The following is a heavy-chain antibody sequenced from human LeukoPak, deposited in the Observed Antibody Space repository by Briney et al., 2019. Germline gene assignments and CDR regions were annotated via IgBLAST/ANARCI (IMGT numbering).Heavy chain of an antibody. CDR2: ISSSSSTI. CDR1: GFTFSSYS. D-gene: IGHD4-17*01. J-gene: IGHJ4*02. Sequence: GGSLRLSCAASGFTFSSYSMNWVRQAPGKGLEWVSYISSSSSTIYYADSVKGRFTISRDNAKNSLYLQMNSLRAKDTAVYYCASLRSNYGDYLASDYWGQGTLVTVSS. V-gene: IGHV3-48*01. CDR3: ASLRSNYGDYLASDY.